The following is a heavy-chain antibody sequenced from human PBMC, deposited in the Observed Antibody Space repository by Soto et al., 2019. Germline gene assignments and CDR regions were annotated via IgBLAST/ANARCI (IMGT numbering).Heavy chain of an antibody. CDR2: SSSSTNYI. CDR3: ARESDDRARNFDY. V-gene: IGHV3-21*06. CDR1: GFTLTRYS. Sequence: LIPSRAASGFTLTRYSMNWVRRASGERRQCVSYSSSSTNYIYYGDSMKGRFTISRDNSKISLYLEKNSLRAEDTAVYYGARESDDRARNFDYWGQGTLVTVSS. J-gene: IGHJ4*02.